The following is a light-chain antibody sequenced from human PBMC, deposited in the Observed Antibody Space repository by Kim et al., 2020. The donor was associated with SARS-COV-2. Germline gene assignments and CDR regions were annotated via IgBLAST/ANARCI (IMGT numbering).Light chain of an antibody. Sequence: QSITISCTGTSSDIGAYNLVSWYQQQPGKAPKLIISGATKRPSGVSSRFSGSRSGNTASLTISGLQADDEADYYCCSYTGAATFVVFGGGTQLTVL. CDR1: SSDIGAYNL. CDR2: GAT. J-gene: IGLJ2*01. CDR3: CSYTGAATFVV. V-gene: IGLV2-23*02.